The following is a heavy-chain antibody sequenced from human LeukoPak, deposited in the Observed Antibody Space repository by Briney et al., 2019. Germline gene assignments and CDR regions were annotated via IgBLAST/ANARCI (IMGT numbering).Heavy chain of an antibody. CDR3: ARGLSVSAGATGNWFDP. D-gene: IGHD1-26*01. CDR2: INHSGST. Sequence: SETLSLTCAVYGGSFSGYYWSWIRQPPGKGLEWIGEINHSGSTNYNPSLTSRVTISVDTSKNQFSLELSSVTAADTAVYYWARGLSVSAGATGNWFDPWGQGTLVTVSS. V-gene: IGHV4-34*01. CDR1: GGSFSGYY. J-gene: IGHJ5*02.